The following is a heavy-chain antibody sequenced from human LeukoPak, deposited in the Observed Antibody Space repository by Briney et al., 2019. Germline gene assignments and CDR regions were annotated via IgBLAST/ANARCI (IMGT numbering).Heavy chain of an antibody. J-gene: IGHJ4*02. Sequence: ASVKVSCKASGYTFTGYYMHWVRQAPGQGLEWMGWINPSSGGTNYAQKFQGRVTMTRDTSISTAYMELSRLRSDDTAVYYCARLTTATGYFDYWGQGTLVTVSS. D-gene: IGHD4-17*01. V-gene: IGHV1-2*02. CDR3: ARLTTATGYFDY. CDR2: INPSSGGT. CDR1: GYTFTGYY.